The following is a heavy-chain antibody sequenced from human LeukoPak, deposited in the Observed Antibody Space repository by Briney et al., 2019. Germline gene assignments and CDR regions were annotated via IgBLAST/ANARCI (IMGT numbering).Heavy chain of an antibody. CDR2: ISSSSSYI. CDR3: ARDGHPYYYYYMDV. J-gene: IGHJ6*03. V-gene: IGHV3-21*01. CDR1: GFTFSSYA. Sequence: GGSLRLSCAASGFTFSSYAMHWVRQAPGKGLEWVSSISSSSSYIYYADSVKGRFTISRDNAKNSLYLQMNSLRAEDTAVYYCARDGHPYYYYYMDVWGKGTTVTVSS.